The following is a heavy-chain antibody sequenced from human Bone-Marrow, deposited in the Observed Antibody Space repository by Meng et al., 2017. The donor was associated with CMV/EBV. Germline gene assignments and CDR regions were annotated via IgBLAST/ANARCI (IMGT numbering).Heavy chain of an antibody. D-gene: IGHD6-6*01. Sequence: SVKVSCKASGGTFSSYAISWVRQAPGQGLEWMGGIIPIFGTANYAQKFQGRVTITTDESTSTAYMELSSLRSEDTAVYYCARSDSSSSYYYYDMDVWGQGTTVTVSS. CDR1: GGTFSSYA. V-gene: IGHV1-69*05. CDR3: ARSDSSSSYYYYDMDV. CDR2: IIPIFGTA. J-gene: IGHJ6*02.